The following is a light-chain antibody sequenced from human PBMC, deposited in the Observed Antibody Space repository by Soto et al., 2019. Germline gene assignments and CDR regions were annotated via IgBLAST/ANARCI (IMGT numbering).Light chain of an antibody. CDR2: EVT. J-gene: IGLJ1*01. CDR3: SSFTSRFTFV. CDR1: RSDVGAYNY. V-gene: IGLV2-14*01. Sequence: QSVLTQPASVSGSPGQSIAISVTGTRSDVGAYNYVSWYQQHPGKAPKLMISEVTNRPSGVSDRFSGSKSGNTASLTISGLQAEDEADYYCSSFTSRFTFVFGTGTRSPS.